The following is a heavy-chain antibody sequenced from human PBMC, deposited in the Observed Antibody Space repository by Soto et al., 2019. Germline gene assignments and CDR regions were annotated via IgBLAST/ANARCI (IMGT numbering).Heavy chain of an antibody. D-gene: IGHD3-10*01. CDR3: AKDFHRSGSYGNYFDS. CDR1: GCTFSSYA. J-gene: IGHJ4*02. Sequence: EVQLLESGGGLVQPGGSLRLSCAASGCTFSSYAMSWVRQAPGKGLEWVSAISGSGGSTYYADSVKGRFTISRDNSKNTLYLQMNSLRAEDTAVYYCAKDFHRSGSYGNYFDSWGQGTLVTVSS. CDR2: ISGSGGST. V-gene: IGHV3-23*01.